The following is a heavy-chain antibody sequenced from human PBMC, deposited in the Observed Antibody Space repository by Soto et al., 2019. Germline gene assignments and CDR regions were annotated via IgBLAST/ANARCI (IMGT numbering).Heavy chain of an antibody. V-gene: IGHV1-18*01. D-gene: IGHD2-15*01. CDR1: GYTFTTYD. Sequence: QVQLVQSGAEVRKPGASVKVSCESSGYTFTTYDISWVRQAPGQGLEWLGWISAYSGYKKYAQKFQGIVTRTTDTSTITAYRERRSLRSDDTAIYYCTRTPRGAGTFDYWGQGTLVTVSS. CDR3: TRTPRGAGTFDY. J-gene: IGHJ4*02. CDR2: ISAYSGYK.